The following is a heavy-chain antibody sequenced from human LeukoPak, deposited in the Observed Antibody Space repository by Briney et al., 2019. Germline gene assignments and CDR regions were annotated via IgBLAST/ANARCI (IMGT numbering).Heavy chain of an antibody. CDR1: GGTFSSYA. D-gene: IGHD1-26*01. Sequence: ASVKVSCKASGGTFSSYAISWVRQAPGQGLEWMGRIIPILGIANYAQKFQGRVTMTRDTSTSTVYMELSSLRSEDTAVYYCASVRGGSYYPLAYFQHWGQGTLVTVSS. CDR3: ASVRGGSYYPLAYFQH. CDR2: IIPILGIA. V-gene: IGHV1-69*04. J-gene: IGHJ1*01.